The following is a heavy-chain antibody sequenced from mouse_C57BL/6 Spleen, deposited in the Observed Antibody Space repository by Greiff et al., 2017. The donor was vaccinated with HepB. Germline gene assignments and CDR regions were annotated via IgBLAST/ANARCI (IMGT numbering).Heavy chain of an antibody. CDR3: ASVYDYGFDY. Sequence: EVQLVESEGGLVQPGSSMKLSCTASGFTFSDYYMAWVRQVPEKGLEWVANINYDGSSTYYLDSLNSRFIISRANAKNILYLQMRSLKSEDTATYYCASVYDYGFDYWGQGTTLTVSS. CDR2: INYDGSST. V-gene: IGHV5-16*01. CDR1: GFTFSDYY. J-gene: IGHJ2*01. D-gene: IGHD2-4*01.